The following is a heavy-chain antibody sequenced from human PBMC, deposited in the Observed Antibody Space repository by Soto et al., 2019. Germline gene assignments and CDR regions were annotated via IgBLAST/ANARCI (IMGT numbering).Heavy chain of an antibody. CDR2: IYPSDSDT. CDR1: GYTFTIHW. J-gene: IGHJ4*02. V-gene: IGHV5-51*01. D-gene: IGHD3-3*01. Sequence: HGESLKISCQTSGYTFTIHWIAWVRQMPGKGLELMGIIYPSDSDTRYRPSFQGQVTISADKSISSAYLQWSSLRASDTAMYYCARGGVSTRTFDYWGQGTPVTVSS. CDR3: ARGGVSTRTFDY.